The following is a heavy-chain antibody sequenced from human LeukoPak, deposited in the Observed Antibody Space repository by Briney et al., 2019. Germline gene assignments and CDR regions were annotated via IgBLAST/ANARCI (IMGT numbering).Heavy chain of an antibody. CDR2: ISNSGNTT. D-gene: IGHD4-17*01. V-gene: IGHV3-48*03. Sequence: GGSLRLSCAASGFTFSSYEMNWVRQAPGKGLEWVSYISNSGNTTYYADSVKGRFTISRDNAKKSLHLQMNSLRAEDTAVYYCAGEGYGDYDGDYWGQGTPVTVSS. J-gene: IGHJ4*02. CDR1: GFTFSSYE. CDR3: AGEGYGDYDGDY.